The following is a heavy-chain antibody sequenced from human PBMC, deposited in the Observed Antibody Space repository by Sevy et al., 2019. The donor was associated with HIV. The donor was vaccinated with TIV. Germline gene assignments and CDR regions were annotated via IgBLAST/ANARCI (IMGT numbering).Heavy chain of an antibody. V-gene: IGHV1-58*01. D-gene: IGHD2-2*01. CDR2: IVVGSGNT. CDR1: GFTFTSSA. J-gene: IGHJ3*02. CDR3: AVGYCSSTSCYGVNAFDI. Sequence: ASVKVSCKASGFTFTSSAVQWVRQARGQRLEWIGWIVVGSGNTNYAQKFQERVTITRDMSTSTAYMELGSLRSEDTAVYYCAVGYCSSTSCYGVNAFDIWGQGTMVTVSS.